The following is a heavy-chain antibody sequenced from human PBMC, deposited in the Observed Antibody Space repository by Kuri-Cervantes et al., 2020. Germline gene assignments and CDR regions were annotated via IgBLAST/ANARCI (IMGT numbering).Heavy chain of an antibody. CDR2: ITSSGNTR. V-gene: IGHV3-48*03. CDR3: ARVGGEFAVDI. Sequence: GESLKISCAASGFTFSSFEMNWVRQAPGKGLEWVSFITSSGNTRYYADSVKGRFTISRDNAKNSLYLQINSLRAEDTAMYYCARVGGEFAVDIWGQGTMVTVSS. D-gene: IGHD3-10*01. CDR1: GFTFSSFE. J-gene: IGHJ3*02.